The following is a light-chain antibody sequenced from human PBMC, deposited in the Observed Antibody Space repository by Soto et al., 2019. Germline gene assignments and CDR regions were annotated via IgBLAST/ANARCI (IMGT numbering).Light chain of an antibody. CDR3: QKYNRAPLT. Sequence: DVQMTQSPSSLSAFVGDRVTITCRASQGIAPYLAWFQQKPGKVPKLLIYATSTLQSGVPSRFSGSGYGTDFTLTISSLQPEDVGTYYCQKYNRAPLTFGGGTKVDIK. V-gene: IGKV1-27*01. CDR2: ATS. J-gene: IGKJ4*01. CDR1: QGIAPY.